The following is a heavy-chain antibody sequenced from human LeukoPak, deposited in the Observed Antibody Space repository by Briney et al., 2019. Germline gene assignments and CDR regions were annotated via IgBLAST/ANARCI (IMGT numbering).Heavy chain of an antibody. CDR2: ISAYNGNT. D-gene: IGHD6-13*01. CDR1: GYTFTSYG. J-gene: IGHJ4*02. V-gene: IGHV1-18*01. CDR3: ASDRAAAGTLRY. Sequence: ASVKVSCKASGYTFTSYGISWVRQALGQGLEWMGWISAYNGNTNYAQKLQGRVTMTTDTSTSTAYMELRSLRSDDTAVYYCASDRAAAGTLRYWGQGTLVTVSS.